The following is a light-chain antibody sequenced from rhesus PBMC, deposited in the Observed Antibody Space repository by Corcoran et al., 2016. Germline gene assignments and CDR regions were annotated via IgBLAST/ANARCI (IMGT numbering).Light chain of an antibody. J-gene: IGKJ2*01. V-gene: IGKV1-22*01. CDR3: LQYNSGPYS. CDR1: QSIRSW. CDR2: KAS. Sequence: DIQMTQSPSSLSASVGDTVTITCRASQSIRSWLDWYQPKPGKVPKLLIYKASSLQSRVPSRFSGSGTGTDFTLTISTIQPEDFATYYFLQYNSGPYSFGQGTKVEIK.